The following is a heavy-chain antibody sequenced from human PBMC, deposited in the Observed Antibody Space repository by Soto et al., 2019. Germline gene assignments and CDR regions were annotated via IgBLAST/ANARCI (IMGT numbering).Heavy chain of an antibody. J-gene: IGHJ6*02. CDR3: ASLSIGGTGYAYYYYGMDV. D-gene: IGHD3-9*01. CDR2: INHSGST. CDR1: GGSFSGYY. V-gene: IGHV4-34*01. Sequence: SETLSLTCAVYGGSFSGYYWSWIRQPPGKGLEWIGEINHSGSTNYNPSLKSRVTISVDTSKNQFSLKLSSVTAADTAVYYCASLSIGGTGYAYYYYGMDVWCQGTTVTVSS.